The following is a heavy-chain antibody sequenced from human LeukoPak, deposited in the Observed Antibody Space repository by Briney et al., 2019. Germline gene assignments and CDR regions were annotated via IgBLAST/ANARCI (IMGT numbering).Heavy chain of an antibody. CDR2: IYYSGST. CDR1: GGSISSGDYY. J-gene: IGHJ4*02. Sequence: SETLSLTCTVSGGSISSGDYYWSWIRQPPGKGLEWIGYIYYSGSTYYNPSLKSRVTISVDTSKNQFSLKLSSVTAADTAVYYCARGRYCSGGSCADYWGQGTLATVSS. V-gene: IGHV4-30-4*08. CDR3: ARGRYCSGGSCADY. D-gene: IGHD2-15*01.